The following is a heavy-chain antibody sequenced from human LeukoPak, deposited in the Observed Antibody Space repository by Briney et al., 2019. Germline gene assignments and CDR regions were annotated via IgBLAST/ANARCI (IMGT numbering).Heavy chain of an antibody. CDR3: AKVAGVQPHYYYYYMDV. D-gene: IGHD3-16*01. V-gene: IGHV3-23*01. Sequence: PGRSLRLSCAASGFTFSSYAMSWVRQAPGKGLEWVSAISGSGGSTYYADSVKGRFTISRDNSKNTLYLQMNSLRAEDTAVYYCAKVAGVQPHYYYYYMDVWGKGTTVTVSS. CDR1: GFTFSSYA. J-gene: IGHJ6*03. CDR2: ISGSGGST.